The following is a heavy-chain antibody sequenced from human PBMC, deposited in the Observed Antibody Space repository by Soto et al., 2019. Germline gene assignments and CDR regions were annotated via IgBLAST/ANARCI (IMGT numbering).Heavy chain of an antibody. D-gene: IGHD2-15*01. CDR1: GYTFTSYG. V-gene: IGHV1-18*01. CDR2: ISAYNGNT. Sequence: ASVKVSCKASGYTFTSYGISWVRQAPGQGLEWMGWISAYNGNTNYAQKLQGRVTMTTDTSTSTAYMELRSLRSDDTAVYYCAKNCGGSCYYYYGMDVWGQGTTVTVSS. CDR3: AKNCGGSCYYYYGMDV. J-gene: IGHJ6*02.